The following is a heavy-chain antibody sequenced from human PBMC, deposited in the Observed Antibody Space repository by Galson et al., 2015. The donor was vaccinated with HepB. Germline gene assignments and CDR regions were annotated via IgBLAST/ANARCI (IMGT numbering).Heavy chain of an antibody. Sequence: SVKVSCKASGYTFTSYGISWVRQAPGQGLEWMGWISAYNGNTNYAQKLQGRVTMTTDTSTSTAYMELRSLRSDDTAVYYCARVSTGAVDTAMEYYFDYWGQGTLVTVSS. J-gene: IGHJ4*02. CDR3: ARVSTGAVDTAMEYYFDY. D-gene: IGHD5-18*01. CDR1: GYTFTSYG. CDR2: ISAYNGNT. V-gene: IGHV1-18*04.